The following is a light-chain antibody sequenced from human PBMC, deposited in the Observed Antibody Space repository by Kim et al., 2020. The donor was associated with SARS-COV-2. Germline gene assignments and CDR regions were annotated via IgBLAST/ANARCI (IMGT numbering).Light chain of an antibody. Sequence: SYELTQPPSVSVAPGKTARITCGGNNIGSKSVHWYQQKPGQARVLVIYYDSDRPSGIPERFSGSNSGNTATLTISRVEAGDEADYYCQVWDSSSDHRVFGGGTQLTVL. J-gene: IGLJ3*02. CDR2: YDS. CDR1: NIGSKS. V-gene: IGLV3-21*04. CDR3: QVWDSSSDHRV.